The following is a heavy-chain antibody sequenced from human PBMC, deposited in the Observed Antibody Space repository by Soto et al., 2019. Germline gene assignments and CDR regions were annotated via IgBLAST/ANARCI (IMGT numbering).Heavy chain of an antibody. CDR1: GGTFSSYA. J-gene: IGHJ6*02. CDR3: ARLFADSGYESVWHYYYGMDV. Sequence: QVQLVQSGAEVKKPGSSVKVSCKASGGTFSSYAISWVRQAPGQGLEWMGGIIPIFGTANYAQKFRGRVTITAVESTSTAYMELSSLRSEETAVYYCARLFADSGYESVWHYYYGMDVWGQGTTVTVSS. CDR2: IIPIFGTA. V-gene: IGHV1-69*01. D-gene: IGHD5-12*01.